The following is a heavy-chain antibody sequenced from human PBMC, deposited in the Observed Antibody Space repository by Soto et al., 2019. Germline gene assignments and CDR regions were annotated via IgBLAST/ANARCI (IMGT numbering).Heavy chain of an antibody. CDR1: GFTFSSYA. CDR2: ISYDGSNK. CDR3: ARGFRDSRPRYYGMDV. V-gene: IGHV3-30-3*01. D-gene: IGHD2-15*01. Sequence: QVQLVESGGGVVQPGRSLRLSCAASGFTFSSYAMHWVRQAPGKGLEWVAVISYDGSNKYYADSVKGRFTISRDNSKNTLYLQMNSLRAEDTAVYYCARGFRDSRPRYYGMDVWGQGTTVTVSS. J-gene: IGHJ6*02.